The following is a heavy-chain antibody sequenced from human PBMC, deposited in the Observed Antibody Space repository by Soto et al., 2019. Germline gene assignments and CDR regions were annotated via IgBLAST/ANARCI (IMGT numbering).Heavy chain of an antibody. D-gene: IGHD4-17*01. V-gene: IGHV4-31*03. CDR3: ARRVPLGLRRTMYYYFGMDV. CDR1: GGSISSGGYY. Sequence: PSETLSLTCTVSGGSISSGGYYWSWIRQHPGKGLEWIGYIYYSGSTYYNPSLKSRVTISVDTSKNQFSLKLRSVTAADTAVYYCARRVPLGLRRTMYYYFGMDVWGQETTVTVSS. J-gene: IGHJ6*02. CDR2: IYYSGST.